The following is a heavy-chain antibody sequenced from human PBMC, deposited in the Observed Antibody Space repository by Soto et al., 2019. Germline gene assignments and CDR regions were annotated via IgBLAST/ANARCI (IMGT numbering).Heavy chain of an antibody. CDR2: IYYSGST. J-gene: IGHJ5*02. V-gene: IGHV4-31*03. CDR1: GGSISSGGYY. CDR3: ARVFSDSSSFFDP. D-gene: IGHD6-13*01. Sequence: SETLSLTCTVSGGSISSGGYYWSWIRQHPGKGLEWIGYIYYSGSTYYNPSLKSRVTISVDTSKNQFSLKLSSVTAADTAVYYCARVFSDSSSFFDPWGQGTLVTVPQ.